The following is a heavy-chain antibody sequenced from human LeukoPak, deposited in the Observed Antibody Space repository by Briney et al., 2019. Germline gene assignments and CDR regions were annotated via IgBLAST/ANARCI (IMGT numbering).Heavy chain of an antibody. V-gene: IGHV1-2*02. D-gene: IGHD2-2*01. CDR1: GYTFTDYY. J-gene: IGHJ6*03. Sequence: ASVKVSFKSSGYTFTDYYMHWVRQAPGEGLEWMGWINPNSDGTNYAQKFQGRVTMTRDTSIGTAYMELSRLRSDDTAVYYCARGGRPSDQLLSYYYYYYMDVWGKGTTVTVSS. CDR2: INPNSDGT. CDR3: ARGGRPSDQLLSYYYYYYMDV.